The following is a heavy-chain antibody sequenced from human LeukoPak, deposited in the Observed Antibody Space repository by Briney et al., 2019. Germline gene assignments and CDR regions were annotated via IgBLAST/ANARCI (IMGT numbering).Heavy chain of an antibody. CDR2: INPSGGST. D-gene: IGHD5-18*01. J-gene: IGHJ4*02. V-gene: IGHV1-46*01. CDR3: AREIGPRQLHLWASAFDY. CDR1: GDTFTSYY. Sequence: ASVKVSCKASGDTFTSYYMHWVRQAPGQGLEWMGIINPSGGSTSYAQKFQGRVTMTGDTSTSTVYMELSGLRSEDTAVYYGAREIGPRQLHLWASAFDYWGQGTLVTVSS.